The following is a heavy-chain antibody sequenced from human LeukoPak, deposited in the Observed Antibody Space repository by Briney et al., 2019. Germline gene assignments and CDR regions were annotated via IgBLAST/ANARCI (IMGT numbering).Heavy chain of an antibody. CDR1: GFTFSSYA. Sequence: GGSLRLSCAASGFTFSSYAMHWVRQAPGKGLEWVAFISYDGSNKYYADSLKGRFTISRDNSKKTLYLQMNSLRAEDSAVYYCAKDGDLYGHADYWGQGTLVTVSS. D-gene: IGHD4-17*01. J-gene: IGHJ4*02. CDR3: AKDGDLYGHADY. V-gene: IGHV3-30-3*01. CDR2: ISYDGSNK.